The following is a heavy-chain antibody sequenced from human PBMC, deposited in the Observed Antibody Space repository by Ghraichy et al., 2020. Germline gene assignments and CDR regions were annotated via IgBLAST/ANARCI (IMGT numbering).Heavy chain of an antibody. CDR3: ASYGGSGSYILYYYGMDV. Sequence: SETLSLTCTVSGGSISSSSYYWGWIRQPPGKGLEWIGSIYYSGSTYYNPSLKSRVTISVDTSKNQFSLKLSSVTAADTAVYYCASYGGSGSYILYYYGMDVWGQGTTVTVSS. CDR1: GGSISSSSYY. D-gene: IGHD3-10*01. V-gene: IGHV4-39*07. J-gene: IGHJ6*02. CDR2: IYYSGST.